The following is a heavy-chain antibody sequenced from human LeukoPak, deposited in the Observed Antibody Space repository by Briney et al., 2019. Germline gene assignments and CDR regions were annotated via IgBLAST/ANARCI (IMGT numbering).Heavy chain of an antibody. Sequence: SETLSLTCSVSGGSINSHYWSWIRQSPGKRLEWIGYVFNGGSTNYNPSLKSRVTMSLDTSRDQFSLRLSSVTAADTAIYYCASRPAGSTWYGVFDFWSQGTLVTVSS. J-gene: IGHJ4*02. D-gene: IGHD6-13*01. CDR3: ASRPAGSTWYGVFDF. V-gene: IGHV4-59*11. CDR2: VFNGGST. CDR1: GGSINSHY.